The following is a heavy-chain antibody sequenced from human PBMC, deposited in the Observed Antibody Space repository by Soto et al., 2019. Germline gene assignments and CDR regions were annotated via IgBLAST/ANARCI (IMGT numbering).Heavy chain of an antibody. V-gene: IGHV3-74*01. J-gene: IGHJ6*03. CDR2: IKGDLITT. CDR3: ARGARGLYFRDV. CDR1: GFTFSDYW. D-gene: IGHD5-12*01. Sequence: EVQVVESGGGLVQPGGSLRLSCAASGFTFSDYWMHWVRQAPGKGLVWVSRIKGDLITTNYADSVKGRFTISRDNARNTVSLQIDSLTADDTAVYYCARGARGLYFRDVCGKGTTVTVSS.